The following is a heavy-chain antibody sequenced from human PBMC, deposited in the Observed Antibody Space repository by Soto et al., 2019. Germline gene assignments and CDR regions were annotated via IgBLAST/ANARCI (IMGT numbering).Heavy chain of an antibody. Sequence: SETLSLTCSVSGDSISNSRFYWAWIRQPPGEGLEWIGSIYHTGNAYYNPSLKSRVTIFVDTSKNQFSLKLTSVTAADTAVYYCARDNGREQYYDSSGYWYYFDYWGQGTLVTVS. D-gene: IGHD3-22*01. CDR2: IYHTGNA. CDR3: ARDNGREQYYDSSGYWYYFDY. CDR1: GDSISNSRFY. V-gene: IGHV4-39*07. J-gene: IGHJ4*02.